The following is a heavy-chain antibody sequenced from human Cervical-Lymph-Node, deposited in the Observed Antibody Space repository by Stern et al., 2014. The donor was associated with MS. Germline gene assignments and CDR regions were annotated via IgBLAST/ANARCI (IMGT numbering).Heavy chain of an antibody. CDR2: ISNNSTQP. D-gene: IGHD4-17*01. V-gene: IGHV3-21*01. J-gene: IGHJ4*02. Sequence: EVQLVQSGGGLVKPGESLRLSCDASGFTFSHYSINWVRQAPGQGLEWISSISNNSTQPYYADSVEGRFTISRDSAKDSVSLHMVSLRAEDTAVYYCARARVGDYARSPHLDSWGQGTLVTVSS. CDR1: GFTFSHYS. CDR3: ARARVGDYARSPHLDS.